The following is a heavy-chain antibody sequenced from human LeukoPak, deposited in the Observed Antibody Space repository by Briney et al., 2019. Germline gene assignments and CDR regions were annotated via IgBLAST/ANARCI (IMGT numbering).Heavy chain of an antibody. Sequence: GGSLRLSCAASGFTFSSYSMNWVRQAPGKGLEWVSSISSISSYIYYADSVKGRFTIYRDNAKNSLYLQMNSLRAEDTAVYYCARDPTPRYCSGGSCYTHYGMDVWGQGTTVTVSS. CDR2: ISSISSYI. CDR3: ARDPTPRYCSGGSCYTHYGMDV. J-gene: IGHJ6*02. D-gene: IGHD2-15*01. CDR1: GFTFSSYS. V-gene: IGHV3-21*01.